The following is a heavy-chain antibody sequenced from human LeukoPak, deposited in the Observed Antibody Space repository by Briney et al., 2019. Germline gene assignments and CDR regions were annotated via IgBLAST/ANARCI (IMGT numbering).Heavy chain of an antibody. CDR1: GFXVSSNY. Sequence: GGSLRLSCAASGFXVSSNYITWVRQAPGKGLEWVSVIYSGGSTYYADSVKGRFTISRDNSKNTLYLQMNSLRAEDTAVYYCARETFDYGDSDYFDYWGQGTLVTVSS. CDR2: IYSGGST. V-gene: IGHV3-66*01. D-gene: IGHD4-17*01. J-gene: IGHJ4*02. CDR3: ARETFDYGDSDYFDY.